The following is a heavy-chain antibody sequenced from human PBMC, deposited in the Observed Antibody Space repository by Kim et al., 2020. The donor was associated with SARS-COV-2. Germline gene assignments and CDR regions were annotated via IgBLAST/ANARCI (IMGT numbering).Heavy chain of an antibody. CDR3: VRHSSEHRERRRGYY. D-gene: IGHD1-26*01. J-gene: IGHJ6*03. Sequence: SETLSLTCTVSGASISTYYWSWIRQPPEKGLEYIGYVHFSGSSYYNPSLNNRVTMSVDTSKNQFSLKVTSVTAADTAMYYCVRHSSEHRERRRGYY. CDR2: VHFSGSS. CDR1: GASISTYY. V-gene: IGHV4-59*08.